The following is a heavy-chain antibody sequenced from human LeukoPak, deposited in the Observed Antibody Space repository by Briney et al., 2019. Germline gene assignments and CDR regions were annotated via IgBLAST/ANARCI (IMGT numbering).Heavy chain of an antibody. CDR1: GYTFTGYY. J-gene: IGHJ4*02. D-gene: IGHD3-22*01. V-gene: IGHV1-2*02. CDR2: INPNSGGT. CDR3: ARAYDSSGYTDY. Sequence: GASVKVSCKASGYTFTGYYMDWVRQAPGQGLEWMGRINPNSGGTNYAQKFQGRVTMTGDTSTSTAYMELSRLRSDDTAVYYCARAYDSSGYTDYWGQGTLVTVSS.